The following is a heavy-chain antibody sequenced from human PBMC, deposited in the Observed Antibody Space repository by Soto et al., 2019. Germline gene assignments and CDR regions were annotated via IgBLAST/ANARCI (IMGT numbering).Heavy chain of an antibody. V-gene: IGHV1-18*01. CDR3: ARCYCSVGSCFTCWHFDL. CDR1: GYTFSTFG. D-gene: IGHD2-15*01. Sequence: QVQVVQSGAEVKKPGASVKVACKASGYTFSTFGMSWVRQAPGQGLEWMGWISVEKGDTNSAQKFQDRVTMTTDTSTGTAYMELRSLTSDATAVYYCARCYCSVGSCFTCWHFDLWGRGTLVTVSS. CDR2: ISVEKGDT. J-gene: IGHJ2*01.